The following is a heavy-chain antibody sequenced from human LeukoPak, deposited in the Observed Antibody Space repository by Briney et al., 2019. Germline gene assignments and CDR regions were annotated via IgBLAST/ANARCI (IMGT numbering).Heavy chain of an antibody. Sequence: GGSLRLSCAASGYNFANYAMSWVRQAPEKGLEWISGISSSGGSTNYVDSVKGRFTISRDNAKNTLYLQMNSLRVEDTGIYYCARDAGWGRLDSWGQGALVTVSS. D-gene: IGHD3-16*01. J-gene: IGHJ4*02. CDR3: ARDAGWGRLDS. CDR1: GYNFANYA. CDR2: ISSSGGST. V-gene: IGHV3-23*01.